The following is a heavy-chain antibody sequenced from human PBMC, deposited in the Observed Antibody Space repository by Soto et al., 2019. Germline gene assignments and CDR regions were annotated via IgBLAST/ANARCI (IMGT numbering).Heavy chain of an antibody. CDR2: IYYSGST. J-gene: IGHJ6*02. CDR3: ARDFTDSSGPTLGMGV. D-gene: IGHD6-19*01. Sequence: TLSLTCTVSGGSISSGGYYWSWIRQHPGKGLEWIGYIYYSGSTYYNPSLKSRVTISVDTSKNQFSLKLSSVTAADTAVYYCARDFTDSSGPTLGMGVWGQGTKVTVSS. CDR1: GGSISSGGYY. V-gene: IGHV4-31*03.